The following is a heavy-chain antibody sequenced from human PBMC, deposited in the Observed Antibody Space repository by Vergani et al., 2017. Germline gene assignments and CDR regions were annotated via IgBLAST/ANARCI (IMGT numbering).Heavy chain of an antibody. Sequence: QVQLVESGGGVVQPGRSLRLSCTPSSFKFGDYCMHWVRQAPGRGLEWVSMTWYEGNNNYYADSVKGRFTISKDIYKNTLYLQMNSLRGDDTAVYYCARETRDTPSSLDYWGQGTLVTVSS. J-gene: IGHJ4*02. CDR2: TWYEGNNN. CDR1: SFKFGDYC. V-gene: IGHV3-33*01. D-gene: IGHD5-24*01. CDR3: ARETRDTPSSLDY.